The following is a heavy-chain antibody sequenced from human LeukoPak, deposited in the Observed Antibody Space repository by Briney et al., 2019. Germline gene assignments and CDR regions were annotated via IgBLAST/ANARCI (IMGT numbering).Heavy chain of an antibody. CDR1: GFTFSDYY. D-gene: IGHD2-15*01. CDR2: ISSSGSTI. CDR3: ARLLPSAVTLQGFDY. J-gene: IGHJ4*02. Sequence: GGSLRLSCAASGFTFSDYYMSWIRQAPGKGLEWVSYISSSGSTIYYADSVKGRFTISRDNAKNSLYLQMNSLRAEDTAVYYCARLLPSAVTLQGFDYWGQGTLVTVSS. V-gene: IGHV3-11*04.